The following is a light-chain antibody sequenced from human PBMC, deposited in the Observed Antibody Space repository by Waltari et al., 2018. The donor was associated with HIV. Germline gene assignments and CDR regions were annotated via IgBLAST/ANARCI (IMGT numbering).Light chain of an antibody. CDR2: GAF. CDR1: QTVSSSY. Sequence: DIVLTQSPGTLSLSPGERATLSCRASQTVSSSYLAWYQQRPGQAPRPRISGAFSRATGIPDRFSGSGSGTDFTLTISRLEPEDFAVYYGQHSGTSPRFGPGTKVDIK. J-gene: IGKJ3*01. V-gene: IGKV3-20*01. CDR3: QHSGTSPR.